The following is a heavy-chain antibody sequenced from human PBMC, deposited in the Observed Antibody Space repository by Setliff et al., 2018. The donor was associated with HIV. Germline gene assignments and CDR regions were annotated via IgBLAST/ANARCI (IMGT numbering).Heavy chain of an antibody. Sequence: GASVKVSCKASGHTFTNVDIHWLRRATGQGLEWMGWMNPNTGVSGYALRFQARVTMTRDTSISTAYMELSSRTSEDTAVYYCARGKGVGGVVITGGLDVWGKGTTVTVSS. D-gene: IGHD3-10*01. V-gene: IGHV1-8*01. CDR1: GHTFTNVD. CDR3: ARGKGVGGVVITGGLDV. CDR2: MNPNTGVS. J-gene: IGHJ6*04.